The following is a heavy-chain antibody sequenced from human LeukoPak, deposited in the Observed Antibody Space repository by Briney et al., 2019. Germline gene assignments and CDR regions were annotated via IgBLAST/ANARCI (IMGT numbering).Heavy chain of an antibody. J-gene: IGHJ4*02. CDR1: GYTITGYY. CDR3: AREVGYLLGEYRLGF. V-gene: IGHV1-2*02. Sequence: ASVTVSCKASGYTITGYYMHWVRQAPGQGLEWMGWINPDSGDTKYARKFQGRVTMTRDTSISTAYMEVSRLRFDDTAMYYCAREVGYLLGEYRLGFWGPGTLVPVSS. D-gene: IGHD3-10*01. CDR2: INPDSGDT.